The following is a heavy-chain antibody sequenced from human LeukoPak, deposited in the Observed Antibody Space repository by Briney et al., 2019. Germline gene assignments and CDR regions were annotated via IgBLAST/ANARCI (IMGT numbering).Heavy chain of an antibody. V-gene: IGHV4-30-4*01. J-gene: IGHJ4*02. CDR3: ARDYGEPNYYGSGSYYYFDY. CDR1: GGSFSDYY. D-gene: IGHD3-10*01. CDR2: IYYSGST. Sequence: SETLSLTCAVYGGSFSDYYWSWIRQPPGKGLEWIGYIYYSGSTYYNPSLKSRVTISVDTSKNQFSLKLSSVTAADTAVYYCARDYGEPNYYGSGSYYYFDYWGQGTLVTVSS.